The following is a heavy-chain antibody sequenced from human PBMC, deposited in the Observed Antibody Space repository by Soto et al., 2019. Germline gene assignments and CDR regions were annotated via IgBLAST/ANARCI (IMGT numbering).Heavy chain of an antibody. CDR2: INPSGGST. D-gene: IGHD5-18*01. Sequence: ASVKVSCKASGYTFTSYYMHWVRQAPGQGLEWMGIINPSGGSTSYAQKFQGRVTMTRDTSTSTVYMELSSLRSEDTAVYYCAREAAMVTRWFDPWGQGTLVTVS. CDR1: GYTFTSYY. CDR3: AREAAMVTRWFDP. V-gene: IGHV1-46*01. J-gene: IGHJ5*02.